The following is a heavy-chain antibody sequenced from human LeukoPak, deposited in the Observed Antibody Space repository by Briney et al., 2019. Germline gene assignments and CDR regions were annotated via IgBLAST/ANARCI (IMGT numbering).Heavy chain of an antibody. CDR3: ASYLGDMDV. CDR1: GFTFSNYA. J-gene: IGHJ6*03. D-gene: IGHD3-16*02. Sequence: GGSLRLSCAASGFTFSNYAIHWVRQAPGKGLEWVAVISYDGGNKYYADSVKGRFTISRDNSKNTLYLQMNSLRAEDTAVYYCASYLGDMDVWGKGTTVTVSS. V-gene: IGHV3-30-3*01. CDR2: ISYDGGNK.